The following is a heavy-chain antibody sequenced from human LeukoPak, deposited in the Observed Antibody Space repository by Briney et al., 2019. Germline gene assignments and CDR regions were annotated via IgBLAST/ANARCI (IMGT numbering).Heavy chain of an antibody. D-gene: IGHD5-18*01. V-gene: IGHV1-46*01. J-gene: IGHJ4*02. CDR3: ARDGYGLPFDY. CDR2: INPSGGST. CDR1: GYTFTSYY. Sequence: ASVKVSCKASGYTFTSYYMHWVRQAPRQGLEWMGIINPSGGSTSYAQKFQGRVTMTRDTSTSTVYMELSSLRSEDTAVYYCARDGYGLPFDYWGQGTLVTVSS.